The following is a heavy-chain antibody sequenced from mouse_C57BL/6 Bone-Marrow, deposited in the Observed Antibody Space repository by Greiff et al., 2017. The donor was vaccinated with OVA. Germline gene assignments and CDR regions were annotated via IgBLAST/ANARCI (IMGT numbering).Heavy chain of an antibody. V-gene: IGHV1-64*01. J-gene: IGHJ3*01. Sequence: VQLQQPGAELVKPGASVKLSCKASGYTFTSYWMHWVKQRPGQGLEWIGMIHPNSGSTNYNEKFKSKATLTVDKSSSTAYMQLSSLTSEDSAVYYCASYYGSSYVAWFAYWGQGTLVTVSA. CDR1: GYTFTSYW. CDR2: IHPNSGST. D-gene: IGHD1-1*01. CDR3: ASYYGSSYVAWFAY.